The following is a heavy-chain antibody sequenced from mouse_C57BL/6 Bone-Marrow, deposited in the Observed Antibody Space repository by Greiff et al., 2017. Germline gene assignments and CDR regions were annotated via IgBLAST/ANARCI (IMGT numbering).Heavy chain of an antibody. CDR1: GFTFSSYG. J-gene: IGHJ3*01. Sequence: EVKVVESGGDLVKPGGSLKLSCAASGFTFSSYGMSWVRQTPDKRLEWVATISSGGSYTYYPDSVKGRFTISRDNAKNTLYLQMSSLKSEDTAMYYCAIDGYHVSFAYWGQGTLVTVSA. CDR2: ISSGGSYT. D-gene: IGHD2-3*01. CDR3: AIDGYHVSFAY. V-gene: IGHV5-6*01.